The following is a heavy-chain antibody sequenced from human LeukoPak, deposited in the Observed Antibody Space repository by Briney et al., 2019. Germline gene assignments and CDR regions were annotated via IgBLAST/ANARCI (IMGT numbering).Heavy chain of an antibody. CDR3: AKHKYSPFDY. CDR2: IRNGGSNK. CDR1: GFTFSSYG. Sequence: GGSLRLSCAASGFTFSSYGMHWVRQAPGQGLEWMASIRNGGSNKYYAESVKGRFTISRDNSINTLYLQMNSLRAEDTAVYYCAKHKYSPFDYWGQGTLVTVS. V-gene: IGHV3-30*02. D-gene: IGHD5-18*01. J-gene: IGHJ4*02.